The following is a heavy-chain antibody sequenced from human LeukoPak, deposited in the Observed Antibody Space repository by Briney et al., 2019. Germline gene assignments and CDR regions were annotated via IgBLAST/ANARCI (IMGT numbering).Heavy chain of an antibody. D-gene: IGHD3-22*01. J-gene: IGHJ4*02. CDR2: IIPILGIA. V-gene: IGHV1-69*04. CDR3: ARAHARGAYDSSGYYMD. Sequence: GASVKVSCEASGGTFSSYAISWVRQAPGQGLEWMGRIIPILGIANYAQKFQGRVTITADKSTSTAYMELSSLRSEDTAVYYCARAHARGAYDSSGYYMDWGQGTLVTVSS. CDR1: GGTFSSYA.